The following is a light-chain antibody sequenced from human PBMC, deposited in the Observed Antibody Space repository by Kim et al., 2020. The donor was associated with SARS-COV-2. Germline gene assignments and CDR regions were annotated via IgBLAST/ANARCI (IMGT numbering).Light chain of an antibody. CDR1: QSISTY. Sequence: DIQMTQSPSSLSSSVGDRVTITCRASQSISTYLNWYQHKPGRVPKLLIYAASSLQSGVPSRFGGSGSGTDFTLTISSLLPDDFATYYCQQSFNTPYTFGQGTKLEI. J-gene: IGKJ2*01. V-gene: IGKV1-39*01. CDR3: QQSFNTPYT. CDR2: AAS.